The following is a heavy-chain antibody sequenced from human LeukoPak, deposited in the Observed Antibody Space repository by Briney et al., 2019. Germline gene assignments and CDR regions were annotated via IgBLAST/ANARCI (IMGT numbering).Heavy chain of an antibody. CDR2: ISGSGGST. D-gene: IGHD6-13*01. CDR3: ATSIAAAGSLFDY. V-gene: IGHV3-23*01. Sequence: GGSLRLSCAASGFTFSSYAMSWVRQAPGKGLEWVSAISGSGGSTYYADSVKGRFTISRDNSKNTLYLQMNSLRAEDTAVYYCATSIAAAGSLFDYWGQGALVTVSS. J-gene: IGHJ4*02. CDR1: GFTFSSYA.